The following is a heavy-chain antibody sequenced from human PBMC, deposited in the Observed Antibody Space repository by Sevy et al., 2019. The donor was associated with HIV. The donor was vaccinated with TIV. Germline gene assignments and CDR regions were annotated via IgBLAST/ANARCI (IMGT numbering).Heavy chain of an antibody. V-gene: IGHV3-23*01. CDR3: AKESPYCSSTSCRFYYMDV. Sequence: GESLKISCGASGFTFISNAMSWVRQAPGKGLEWVSAISGRADRTYYADSVRGRFPISRDNSKNMLYLQIHSLRAEDTAIYYCAKESPYCSSTSCRFYYMDVWGKGTTVTVSS. CDR1: GFTFISNA. D-gene: IGHD2-2*01. J-gene: IGHJ6*03. CDR2: ISGRADRT.